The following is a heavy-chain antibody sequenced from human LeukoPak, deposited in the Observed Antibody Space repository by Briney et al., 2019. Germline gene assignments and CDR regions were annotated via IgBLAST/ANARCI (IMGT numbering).Heavy chain of an antibody. CDR1: GASISSGSYY. Sequence: SQTLSLTCTVSGASISSGSYYWSWIRQPAGKGLEWIGRIYTSGSTNYNPSLKTRVTISVDRSKNQFSLKVSSVTAADTAVYYCAREGGQLYFDYWGQGTLVTVSS. D-gene: IGHD6-13*01. CDR3: AREGGQLYFDY. CDR2: IYTSGST. V-gene: IGHV4-61*02. J-gene: IGHJ4*02.